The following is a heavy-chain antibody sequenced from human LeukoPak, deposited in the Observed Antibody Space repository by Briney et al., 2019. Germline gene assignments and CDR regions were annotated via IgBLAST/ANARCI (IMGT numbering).Heavy chain of an antibody. J-gene: IGHJ6*02. D-gene: IGHD3-3*01. V-gene: IGHV1-46*01. CDR3: ARGYDFWSGPLGYYGMDV. Sequence: GASVNVSCKASGYTFTSYYMHWVRQAPGQGLEWMGIINPSGGSTSYAQKFQGRVTMTRDTSTSTVYMELSSLRSEDTAMYYCARGYDFWSGPLGYYGMDVWGQGTTVTVSS. CDR1: GYTFTSYY. CDR2: INPSGGST.